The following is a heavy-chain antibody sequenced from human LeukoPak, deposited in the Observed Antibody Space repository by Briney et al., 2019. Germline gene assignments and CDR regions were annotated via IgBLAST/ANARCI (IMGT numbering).Heavy chain of an antibody. V-gene: IGHV3-74*01. CDR3: ARDLGQYYDTSDNWFDP. CDR1: GFTFSSYW. J-gene: IGHJ5*02. D-gene: IGHD3-22*01. CDR2: INSDGINT. Sequence: GGSLRLSCAASGFTFSSYWMHWVRQAPGKGLVWVSLINSDGINTSYADSVKGRFTISRDNAKNTLNLQMNSLRAEDTAVYYCARDLGQYYDTSDNWFDPWGQGTLVTVSS.